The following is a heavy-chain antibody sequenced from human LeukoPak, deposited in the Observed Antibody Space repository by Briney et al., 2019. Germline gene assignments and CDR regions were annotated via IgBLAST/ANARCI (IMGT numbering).Heavy chain of an antibody. Sequence: SETLSLACAVYGGSFSGYYWSWIRQPPGKGLEWIGEINHSGSTNYNPSLKSRVTISVDTSKNQFSLKLSSVTAADTAVYYCAGGYCSGGSCRRRNYYYGMDVWGKGTTVTVSS. D-gene: IGHD2-15*01. CDR2: INHSGST. CDR3: AGGYCSGGSCRRRNYYYGMDV. V-gene: IGHV4-34*01. J-gene: IGHJ6*04. CDR1: GGSFSGYY.